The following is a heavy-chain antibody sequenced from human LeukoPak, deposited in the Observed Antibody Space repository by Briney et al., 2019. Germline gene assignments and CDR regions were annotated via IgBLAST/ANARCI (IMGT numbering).Heavy chain of an antibody. CDR1: GYTFTSYG. V-gene: IGHV1-18*04. J-gene: IGHJ5*02. D-gene: IGHD2-2*01. CDR3: ARDPGDIVVVPAAIGIWFDP. CDR2: ISAYNGNT. Sequence: ASVRVFCKASGYTFTSYGISWVRQAPGQGLEWMGWISAYNGNTDYAQKLQGRVTMTTDTSTSTAYMELRSLRSDDTAVYYCARDPGDIVVVPAAIGIWFDPWGQGTLVTVSS.